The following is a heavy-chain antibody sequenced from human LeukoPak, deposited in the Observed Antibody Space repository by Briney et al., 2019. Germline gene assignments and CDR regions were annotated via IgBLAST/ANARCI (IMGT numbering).Heavy chain of an antibody. V-gene: IGHV4-59*01. D-gene: IGHD5-18*01. Sequence: SETLSLTCTVSGGSISNYFWTWIRQPPGKGLERIGNIYYSGSTNYNPSLKSRLTISIDTSKNQFSLSLRSVTAADTAVYYCARGASGYSYGWGQGTLVTVSS. CDR3: ARGASGYSYG. J-gene: IGHJ4*02. CDR2: IYYSGST. CDR1: GGSISNYF.